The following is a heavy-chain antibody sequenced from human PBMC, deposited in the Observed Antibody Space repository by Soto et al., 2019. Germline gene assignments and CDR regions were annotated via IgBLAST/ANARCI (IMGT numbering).Heavy chain of an antibody. V-gene: IGHV1-3*01. CDR2: INAGNGNT. Sequence: ASVNVSCKASGYTFTSYAMHWVRQAPGQRLEWMGWINAGNGNTKYSQKFQGRVTITRDTSASTAYMELSSLRSEDTAVYYCGRGYDSSGYYPFDYWGQGTLVTVSS. D-gene: IGHD3-22*01. CDR1: GYTFTSYA. CDR3: GRGYDSSGYYPFDY. J-gene: IGHJ4*02.